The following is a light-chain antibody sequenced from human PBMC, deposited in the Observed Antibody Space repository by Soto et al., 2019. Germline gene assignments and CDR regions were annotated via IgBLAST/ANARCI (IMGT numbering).Light chain of an antibody. CDR3: QQFQNYPIT. V-gene: IGKV1-9*01. CDR2: AAS. CDR1: EDISSY. Sequence: IQLTQSPSSLSASVGDRVTFTCRASEDISSYLVWYQQKPGAAPKLLIYAASALHSGVPSRFSGSGSGTDVTLTISSLHPEDFAVYFCQQFQNYPITFGQGTRLQIK. J-gene: IGKJ5*01.